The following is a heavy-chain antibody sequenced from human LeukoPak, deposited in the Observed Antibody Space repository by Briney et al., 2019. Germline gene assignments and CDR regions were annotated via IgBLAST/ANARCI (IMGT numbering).Heavy chain of an antibody. V-gene: IGHV4-59*08. Sequence: SETLSLTCTVSGGSISTYSWSWIRQPPGKALEYIGYIDYSGSTYYNPSLKSRVTISVDTSKNQFSLKLSSVTAADTAVYYCARPIYYYDSSGSSYYYGMDVWGQGTTVTVSS. D-gene: IGHD3-22*01. J-gene: IGHJ6*02. CDR3: ARPIYYYDSSGSSYYYGMDV. CDR2: IDYSGST. CDR1: GGSISTYS.